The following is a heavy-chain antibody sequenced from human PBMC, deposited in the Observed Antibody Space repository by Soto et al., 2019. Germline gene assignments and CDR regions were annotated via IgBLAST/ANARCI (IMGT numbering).Heavy chain of an antibody. CDR3: ATGKENCSGGSCYSYYYYGMDV. V-gene: IGHV5-51*01. CDR1: GYSFTSYW. Sequence: GESLKISCKGSGYSFTSYWIGWVRQMPGKGLEWMGIIYPGDSDTRYSPSFQGQVTISADKSISTAYLQWSSLKASDTAMYYCATGKENCSGGSCYSYYYYGMDVWGQGTTVTVSS. D-gene: IGHD2-15*01. CDR2: IYPGDSDT. J-gene: IGHJ6*02.